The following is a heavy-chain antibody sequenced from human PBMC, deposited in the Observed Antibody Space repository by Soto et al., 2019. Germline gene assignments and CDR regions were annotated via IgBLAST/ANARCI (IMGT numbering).Heavy chain of an antibody. CDR1: GFTFSNAW. V-gene: IGHV3-15*07. J-gene: IGHJ6*02. Sequence: GGSLRLSCAASGFTFSNAWMNWVRQAPGKGLEWVGRIKSKTDGGTTDYAAPVKGRFTISRDDSKNTLYLQMNSLKTEDTAVYYCTTTQDVTAMPREVYYYYYGMDVWGQGTTVTVSS. D-gene: IGHD5-18*01. CDR3: TTTQDVTAMPREVYYYYYGMDV. CDR2: IKSKTDGGTT.